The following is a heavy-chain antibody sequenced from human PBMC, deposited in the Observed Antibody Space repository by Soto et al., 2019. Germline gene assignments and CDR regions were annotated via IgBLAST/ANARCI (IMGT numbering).Heavy chain of an antibody. V-gene: IGHV3-33*01. Sequence: GGSLRLSCAASGFALSDFGMHWVRQAPAKGLEWVAVIWHDGKNKDYADYANGRFTISRDNSRNILYLEMNSLRVEDTAVYYCARDPGQDEAMDYWGQGTLVTVSS. CDR1: GFALSDFG. CDR2: IWHDGKNK. J-gene: IGHJ4*02. CDR3: ARDPGQDEAMDY.